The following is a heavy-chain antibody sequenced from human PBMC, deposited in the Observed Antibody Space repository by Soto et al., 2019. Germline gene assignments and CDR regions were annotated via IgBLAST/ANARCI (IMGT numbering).Heavy chain of an antibody. CDR2: INPSGGST. V-gene: IGHV1-46*01. Sequence: GASVKVSCKASGYTFTSYYMHWVRQAPGQGLEWMGIINPSGGSTSYAQKFQGRVTMTRDTSTSTVYMELSSLRSEDTAVYYCATPGIRGVTLHYLDFWGQGTLVTVSS. CDR1: GYTFTSYY. D-gene: IGHD3-10*01. J-gene: IGHJ4*02. CDR3: ATPGIRGVTLHYLDF.